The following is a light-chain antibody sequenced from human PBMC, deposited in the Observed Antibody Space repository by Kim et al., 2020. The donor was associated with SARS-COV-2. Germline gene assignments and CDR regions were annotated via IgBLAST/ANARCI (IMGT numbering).Light chain of an antibody. CDR1: GSVRRH. CDR2: GVS. CDR3: QKRAVWTVS. J-gene: IGKJ5*01. V-gene: IGKV3-11*01. Sequence: EIVLTQSPGTLSLSPGERATLSCRATGSVRRHLAWYQQKPGQAPRLLIHGVSNRATGIPARFSGSGSGTDFTLTISSLEPEDFAVYYCQKRAVWTVSFGKGTRLEI.